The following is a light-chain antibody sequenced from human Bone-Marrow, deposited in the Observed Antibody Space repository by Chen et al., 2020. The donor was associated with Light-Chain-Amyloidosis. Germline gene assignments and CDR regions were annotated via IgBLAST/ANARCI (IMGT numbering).Light chain of an antibody. CDR1: DLPTKY. Sequence: SYALTQPPSFSVSPVQTARITCSGDDLPTKYAYWYQQKPGQAPVLVIHRDTERPSGISERFSGYSSGTTATLTISGVQAEDEADYHCQSADSSGTYEVIFGGGTKLTVL. V-gene: IGLV3-25*03. CDR2: RDT. CDR3: QSADSSGTYEVI. J-gene: IGLJ2*01.